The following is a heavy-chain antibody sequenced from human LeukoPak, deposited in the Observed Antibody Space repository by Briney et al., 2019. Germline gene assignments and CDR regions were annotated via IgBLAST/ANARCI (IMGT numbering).Heavy chain of an antibody. CDR3: AREYCSSTSCHAYSFDY. CDR1: GFTFSSYW. Sequence: GGSLRLSCAASGFTFSSYWMSWVRQAPGKGLEWVANIKQDGSEKYYVDSVKGRFTISRDNAKNSLYLQMNSLRAEDTAVYYCAREYCSSTSCHAYSFDYWGQGTLVTVSS. J-gene: IGHJ4*02. D-gene: IGHD2-2*01. V-gene: IGHV3-7*01. CDR2: IKQDGSEK.